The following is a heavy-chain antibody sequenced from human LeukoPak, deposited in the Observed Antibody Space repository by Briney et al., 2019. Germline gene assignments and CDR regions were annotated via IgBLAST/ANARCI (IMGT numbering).Heavy chain of an antibody. CDR2: IYYSGST. CDR1: GGSISSYY. Sequence: SETLSLTCTVSGGSISSYYWSWIRQPPGKGLEWIGYIYYSGSTNYNPSLKSRVTISVDTSKNQFSLKLSSVTAADTAVYYCASSLKLSEAYYFDYWGQGTLVTVSS. D-gene: IGHD1-7*01. V-gene: IGHV4-59*08. CDR3: ASSLKLSEAYYFDY. J-gene: IGHJ4*02.